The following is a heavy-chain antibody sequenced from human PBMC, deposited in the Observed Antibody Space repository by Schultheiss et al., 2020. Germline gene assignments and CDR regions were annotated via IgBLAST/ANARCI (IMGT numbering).Heavy chain of an antibody. D-gene: IGHD6-6*01. V-gene: IGHV3-74*01. J-gene: IGHJ3*02. CDR1: GFTFSSYA. Sequence: GGSLRLSCAASGFTFSSYAMSWVRQAPGKGLEWVSRINSDGSSTSYADSVKGRFTISRDNAKNTLYLQMNSLRAEDTAVYYCARARGSSSYAFDIWGQGTMVTVSS. CDR3: ARARGSSSYAFDI. CDR2: INSDGSST.